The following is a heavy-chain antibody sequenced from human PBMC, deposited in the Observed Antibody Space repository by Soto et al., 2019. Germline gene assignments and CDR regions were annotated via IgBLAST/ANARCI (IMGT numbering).Heavy chain of an antibody. V-gene: IGHV3-23*01. J-gene: IGHJ5*02. CDR3: AKDKGIASRPRWFDP. Sequence: XESLSLSCVASGFTFSNYAMSWVRRAPGKGLEWVSGISGSGATTYYADSVKGRFTISRDNSKNTLSLQMNSLRAEDTAVYYCAKDKGIASRPRWFDPWGQGTLVTVSS. D-gene: IGHD6-6*01. CDR2: ISGSGATT. CDR1: GFTFSNYA.